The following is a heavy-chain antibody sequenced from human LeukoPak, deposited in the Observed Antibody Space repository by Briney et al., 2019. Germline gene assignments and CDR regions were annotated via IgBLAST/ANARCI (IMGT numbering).Heavy chain of an antibody. V-gene: IGHV3-48*03. CDR1: GFTFSSYE. CDR3: AKVPRDYYDSSGYPMRYFDL. CDR2: SSSSGSTI. Sequence: GGSLRLSCAASGFTFSSYEMNWVRQAPGKGLEWVSYSSSSGSTIYYADSVKGRFTISRDNAKNTLYLQMNSLRAEDTAVYYCAKVPRDYYDSSGYPMRYFDLWGRGTLVTVSS. J-gene: IGHJ2*01. D-gene: IGHD3-22*01.